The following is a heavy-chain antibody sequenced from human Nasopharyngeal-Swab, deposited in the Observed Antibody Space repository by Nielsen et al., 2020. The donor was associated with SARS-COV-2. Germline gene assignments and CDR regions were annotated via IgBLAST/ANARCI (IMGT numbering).Heavy chain of an antibody. V-gene: IGHV3-21*01. CDR1: GFTFSSYS. CDR3: ARDIDSSGYSGYWYFDL. Sequence: GESLKISCAASGFTFSSYSMNWVRQAPGKGLEWVSSISSSSSYIYYADSVKGRFTISRDNAKNSLYLQMHSLRAEDTAVYYCARDIDSSGYSGYWYFDLWGRGTLVTVSS. CDR2: ISSSSSYI. J-gene: IGHJ2*01. D-gene: IGHD3-22*01.